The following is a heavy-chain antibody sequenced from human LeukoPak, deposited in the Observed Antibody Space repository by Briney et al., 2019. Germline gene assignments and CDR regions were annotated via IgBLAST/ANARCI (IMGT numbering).Heavy chain of an antibody. V-gene: IGHV4-61*02. D-gene: IGHD2-2*01. CDR1: GGSISSDSYY. CDR3: ARGFRQYCSSSACYGPSDY. Sequence: SETLSLTCTASGGSISSDSYYWNWIRQPAGRGLEWIGRIYAPENTNYNPSLKSRVTISVDTSKNQFSLKLSSVTAADTAVYYCARGFRQYCSSSACYGPSDYWGQGTLVTVSS. CDR2: IYAPENT. J-gene: IGHJ4*02.